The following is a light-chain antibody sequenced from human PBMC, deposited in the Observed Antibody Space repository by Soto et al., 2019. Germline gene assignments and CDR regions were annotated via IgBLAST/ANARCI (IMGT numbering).Light chain of an antibody. CDR1: QSISSW. CDR3: QQYNSYSLT. J-gene: IGKJ4*01. V-gene: IGKV1-5*03. CDR2: KAS. Sequence: DIQMTQSPSTLSASVGDRVTITCRASQSISSWLAWYQQKPGKAPKLLIYKASSLESGVPSRFSGSGSGTEFTLTISSLQPDDFATYYCQQYNSYSLTFGGGTKADIK.